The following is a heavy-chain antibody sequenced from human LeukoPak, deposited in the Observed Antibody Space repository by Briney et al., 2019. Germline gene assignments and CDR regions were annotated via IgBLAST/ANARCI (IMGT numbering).Heavy chain of an antibody. CDR1: GFTFSSYG. D-gene: IGHD3-10*01. V-gene: IGHV3-30*03. CDR2: ISYDGSNK. Sequence: PGGSLRLSCAASGFTFSSYGMHWVRQAPGKGLEWVAVISYDGSNKYYADSVKGRFTISRDNSKNTLYLQMNSLRAEDTAVYYCARGRIELTYYFDYWGQGTLVTVSS. CDR3: ARGRIELTYYFDY. J-gene: IGHJ4*02.